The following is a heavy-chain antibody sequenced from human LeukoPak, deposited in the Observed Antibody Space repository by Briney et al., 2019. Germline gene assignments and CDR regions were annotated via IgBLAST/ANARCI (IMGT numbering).Heavy chain of an antibody. D-gene: IGHD3-10*01. J-gene: IGHJ4*02. CDR2: IYYSGST. Sequence: SETLSLTCTVSGGSISSYYWSWIRQPPGKGLEWIGYIYYSGSTNYNPSLKSRVTISVDTSKNQFSLKLSSVTAADTAVYYCARARTRAYYYGSGSYFDYWGQGTLVTVSS. CDR1: GGSISSYY. CDR3: ARARTRAYYYGSGSYFDY. V-gene: IGHV4-59*12.